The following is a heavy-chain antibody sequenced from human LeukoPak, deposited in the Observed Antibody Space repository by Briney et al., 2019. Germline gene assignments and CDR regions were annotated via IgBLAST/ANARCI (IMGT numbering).Heavy chain of an antibody. CDR2: INPNSGGT. Sequence: ASVKVSCKASGYTFTGYYIHWVRQAPGQGLEWMERINPNSGGTNYAQRFQGRVTMTRDTSISTAYMELSRLRSDDTAVYYCARAESSNWDAKYFFDYWGQGTLVTVSS. D-gene: IGHD4-11*01. CDR1: GYTFTGYY. V-gene: IGHV1-2*06. CDR3: ARAESSNWDAKYFFDY. J-gene: IGHJ4*02.